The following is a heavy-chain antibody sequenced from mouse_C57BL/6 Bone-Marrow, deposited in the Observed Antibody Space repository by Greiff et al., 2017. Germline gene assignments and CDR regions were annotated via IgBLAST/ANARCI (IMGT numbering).Heavy chain of an antibody. CDR1: GYAFSSSW. CDR3: ARGDYSNYWFAD. V-gene: IGHV1-82*01. D-gene: IGHD2-5*01. CDR2: IYPGDGDT. Sequence: VQLQESGPELVKPGASVKISCKASGYAFSSSWINWVKQRPGKGLEWIGRIYPGDGDTNYNGKFKGKATLTADKSSSTAYMQLSSLTSEDSAVYFCARGDYSNYWFADWGQGTLVTVSA. J-gene: IGHJ3*01.